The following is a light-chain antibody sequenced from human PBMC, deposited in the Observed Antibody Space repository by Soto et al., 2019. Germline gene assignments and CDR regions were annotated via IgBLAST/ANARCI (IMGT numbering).Light chain of an antibody. CDR3: QHYNSYSEA. CDR1: QSISSW. J-gene: IGKJ1*01. V-gene: IGKV1-5*03. Sequence: DIQMTQSTSTLSASVGDRVTITCRASQSISSWLAWYQQKPGKAPKLLIYKASSLKSGVPSRFSGSGSGTEFTLTISSLQPDDFATYYCQHYNSYSEAFGQVTIV. CDR2: KAS.